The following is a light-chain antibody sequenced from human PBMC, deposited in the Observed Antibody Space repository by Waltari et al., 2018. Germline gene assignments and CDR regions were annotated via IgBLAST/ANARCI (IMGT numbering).Light chain of an antibody. CDR3: TSYAGSKNV. CDR2: GVT. CDR1: SSDVRASPN. J-gene: IGLJ1*01. V-gene: IGLV2-8*01. Sequence: QSALTKPPSASGSPGQSVTIPCTGTSSDVRASPNVSWFQQHPGKGPKLMIYGVTKRPPGVPDRFSGSKSGNMASLTVSGLQAEDEADYYCTSYAGSKNVFGTGTKVTVL.